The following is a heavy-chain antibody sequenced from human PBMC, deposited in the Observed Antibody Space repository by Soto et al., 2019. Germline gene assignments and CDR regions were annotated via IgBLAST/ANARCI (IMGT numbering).Heavy chain of an antibody. V-gene: IGHV5-51*01. Sequence: LKISCKGSGFTFTSYWIAWVRQMPGKGLEWMGIIYPGDSDSSYSPSFQGQVTISADKSINTAYLHWSSLKASDTAIYYCAKHEGYCSTTTCSNFDYWGQGTLVTVSS. J-gene: IGHJ4*02. CDR1: GFTFTSYW. CDR3: AKHEGYCSTTTCSNFDY. D-gene: IGHD2-2*01. CDR2: IYPGDSDS.